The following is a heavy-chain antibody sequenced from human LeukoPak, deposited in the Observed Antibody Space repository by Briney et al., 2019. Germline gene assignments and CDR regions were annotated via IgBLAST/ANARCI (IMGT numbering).Heavy chain of an antibody. Sequence: PGGSLRLSCAASGFTFSSHWMHWVRQAPGKGLVWVSHIKSDGSGTSYADSVKGRFTISRDNSKNTLYLQMNSLRAEDTAVYYCAKDIIERFLEWLGYYYYYGMDVWGQGTTVTVSS. V-gene: IGHV3-74*01. D-gene: IGHD3-3*01. J-gene: IGHJ6*02. CDR2: IKSDGSGT. CDR3: AKDIIERFLEWLGYYYYYGMDV. CDR1: GFTFSSHW.